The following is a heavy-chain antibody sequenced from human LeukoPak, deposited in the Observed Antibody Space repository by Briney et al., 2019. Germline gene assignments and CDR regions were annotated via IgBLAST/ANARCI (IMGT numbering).Heavy chain of an antibody. D-gene: IGHD4-17*01. CDR2: ILSTGTT. CDR3: ATIKYDYGDPVGWFDP. CDR1: GFPFSASA. Sequence: GGSLRLSCAASGFPFSASAMTWVRQAPGKGLEWVSHILSTGTTYYADSVRGRFTISRDNSKNTLYLLMTSLRADDTAVYYCATIKYDYGDPVGWFDPWGQGTLVTVSS. V-gene: IGHV3-23*01. J-gene: IGHJ5*02.